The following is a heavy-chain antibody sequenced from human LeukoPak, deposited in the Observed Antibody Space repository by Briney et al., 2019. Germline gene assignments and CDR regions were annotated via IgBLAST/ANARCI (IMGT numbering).Heavy chain of an antibody. CDR1: GFTFGNYA. CDR3: AKWGDYDVLTGYYDPDY. J-gene: IGHJ4*02. CDR2: IKGSGGGT. D-gene: IGHD3-9*01. V-gene: IGHV3-23*01. Sequence: GGSLRLSCAASGFTFGNYAMSWVRQAPGKGLEWVSAIKGSGGGTYYADSVKGRFTISRDNSKNTLYLQMNSLRAEDTAVYYCAKWGDYDVLTGYYDPDYWGQGTLVTVSS.